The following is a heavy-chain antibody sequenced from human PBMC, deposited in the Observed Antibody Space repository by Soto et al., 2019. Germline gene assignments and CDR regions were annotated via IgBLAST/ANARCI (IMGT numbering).Heavy chain of an antibody. CDR3: ASPYERTDYDFWSGSSRYYYGMDV. CDR1: GGTFSSYA. V-gene: IGHV1-69*13. D-gene: IGHD3-3*01. J-gene: IGHJ6*02. CDR2: IIPIFGTA. Sequence: SVKVSCKASGGTFSSYAISWVRQAPGQGLEWMGGIIPIFGTANYAQKFQGRVTITADESTSTAYMELSSLRSEDTAVYYCASPYERTDYDFWSGSSRYYYGMDVWGQGTTVTVSS.